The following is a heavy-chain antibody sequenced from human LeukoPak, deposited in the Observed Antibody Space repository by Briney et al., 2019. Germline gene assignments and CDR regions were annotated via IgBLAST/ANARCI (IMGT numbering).Heavy chain of an antibody. V-gene: IGHV3-23*01. D-gene: IGHD6-6*01. CDR1: GFTFSNYA. CDR2: ISGSGGNT. J-gene: IGHJ6*03. Sequence: PGGSLRLSCAASGFTFSNYAMSWVRQAPGKGLEWVSAISGSGGNTYYADSVKGRFTISRDNSKNTLYLQMNSLRAEDTAVYYCTSRRGSSSSYYYYYMDVWGKGTTVTVSS. CDR3: TSRRGSSSSYYYYYMDV.